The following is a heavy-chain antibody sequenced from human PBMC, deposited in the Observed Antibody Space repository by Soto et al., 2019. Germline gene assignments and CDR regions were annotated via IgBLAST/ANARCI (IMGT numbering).Heavy chain of an antibody. CDR3: AKGGGSSWLFDY. V-gene: IGHV3-23*01. CDR2: ISSSGSST. D-gene: IGHD6-13*01. Sequence: EVQLLESGGDLVQPGGSLRLSCAASGFTFSSYGMSWVRQAPGKGLEWVSGISSSGSSTSYADSVKGRFTISRDNSKNTLYLQMNSLRFEDTAVYYCAKGGGSSWLFDYWGQGTLVTVSS. CDR1: GFTFSSYG. J-gene: IGHJ4*01.